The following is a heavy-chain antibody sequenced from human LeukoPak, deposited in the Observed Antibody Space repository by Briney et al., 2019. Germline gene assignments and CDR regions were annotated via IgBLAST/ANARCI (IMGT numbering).Heavy chain of an antibody. CDR2: INHSGST. D-gene: IGHD2-8*01. J-gene: IGHJ4*02. V-gene: IGHV4-34*01. CDR3: ARHALVYYFDY. Sequence: SETLSHTCAVYGGSFSGYYWSWIRQPPGKGLEWIGEINHSGSTNYNPSLKSRVTISVDTSKNQFSLKLSSVTAADTAVYYCARHALVYYFDYWGQGTLVTVSS. CDR1: GGSFSGYY.